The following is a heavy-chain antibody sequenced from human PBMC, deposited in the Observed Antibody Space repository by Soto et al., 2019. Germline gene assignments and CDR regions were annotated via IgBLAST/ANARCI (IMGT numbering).Heavy chain of an antibody. V-gene: IGHV3-21*01. J-gene: IGHJ4*02. Sequence: GGSLRLSCAASGFTFSRYSMNWVRQAPGKGLEWVSSISSTTNYIYYADSMKGRFTVSRDNAKNSGYLEMNSLSAADTAVYYCARESEDLTSNFDYWGQGTLVTVSS. CDR1: GFTFSRYS. CDR3: ARESEDLTSNFDY. CDR2: ISSTTNYI.